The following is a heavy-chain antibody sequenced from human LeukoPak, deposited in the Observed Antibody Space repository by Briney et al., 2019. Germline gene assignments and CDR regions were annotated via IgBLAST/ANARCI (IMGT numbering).Heavy chain of an antibody. CDR2: ISAYNGNT. CDR1: GYTFTSYG. V-gene: IGHV1-18*01. CDR3: AREDTAMVTDGYRWFDP. Sequence: GASVKVSCKASGYTFTSYGISWVRQAPGQGLEWMGWISAYNGNTNYAQKLQGRVTTTTDTSTSTAYMELRSLRSDDTAVYYCAREDTAMVTDGYRWFDPWGQGTLVTVSS. D-gene: IGHD5-18*01. J-gene: IGHJ5*02.